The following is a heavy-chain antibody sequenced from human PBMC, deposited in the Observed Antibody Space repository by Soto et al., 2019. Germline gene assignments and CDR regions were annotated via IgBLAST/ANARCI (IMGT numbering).Heavy chain of an antibody. Sequence: PSETLSLTCAVYGESFSGHIWTWIRQTPGKGLQWIGDYSDSTSYSPSLKSRVTISADTSKNQFSLKLSSVTAADTAVYYCATYSRGEGGRGYWGQGTLVTVSS. D-gene: IGHD2-21*01. CDR3: ATYSRGEGGRGY. V-gene: IGHV4-34*01. CDR2: YSDST. J-gene: IGHJ4*02. CDR1: GESFSGHI.